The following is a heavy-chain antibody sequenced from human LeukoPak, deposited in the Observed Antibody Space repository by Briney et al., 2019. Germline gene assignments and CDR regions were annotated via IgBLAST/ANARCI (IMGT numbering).Heavy chain of an antibody. CDR2: ISYDGTSK. Sequence: GGSLRLSCEASGFTFSSFGMHWVRQAPGKGLDWVAVISYDGTSKYYADSVKGRFTISRDNSKNTLYLQMNSLRVEDTALYYCAKVWDSSGYYYDAFDIWGQGTMVTVSS. J-gene: IGHJ3*02. V-gene: IGHV3-30*18. D-gene: IGHD3-22*01. CDR3: AKVWDSSGYYYDAFDI. CDR1: GFTFSSFG.